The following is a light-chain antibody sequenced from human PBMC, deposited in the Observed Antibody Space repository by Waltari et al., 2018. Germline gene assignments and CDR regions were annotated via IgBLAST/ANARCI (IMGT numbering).Light chain of an antibody. CDR2: DVT. Sequence: QSTLTQPASVSGALGQSITIYCTGPSCHVGAYNYVSWYQQHPGKGPKPMIYDVTNRPSGVSNRFSGSKSGNTASLTISGLQAEDEADYICSSYTTTSVLFGGGTKLTVL. CDR1: SCHVGAYNY. J-gene: IGLJ2*01. V-gene: IGLV2-14*03. CDR3: SSYTTTSVL.